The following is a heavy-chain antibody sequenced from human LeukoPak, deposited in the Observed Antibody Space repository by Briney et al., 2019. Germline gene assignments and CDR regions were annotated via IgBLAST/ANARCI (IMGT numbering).Heavy chain of an antibody. J-gene: IGHJ4*02. V-gene: IGHV3-66*02. D-gene: IGHD5-12*01. CDR3: ARDPAFAVATFSDY. Sequence: GGSLRLSCAASGFTVSSNYMSWVRQAPGKGLEWVSVIYSGGSTYYADSVKGRFTISRDNSKNTLYLQMNSLRAEDTAVYYCARDPAFAVATFSDYWGQGTLVTVSS. CDR1: GFTVSSNY. CDR2: IYSGGST.